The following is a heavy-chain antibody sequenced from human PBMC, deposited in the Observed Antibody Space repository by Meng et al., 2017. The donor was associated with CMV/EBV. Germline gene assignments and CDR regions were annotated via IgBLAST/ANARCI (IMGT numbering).Heavy chain of an antibody. Sequence: SETLSLTCTVSGGSVSSGSYYWSWIRQPPGKGLEWIGYIYYSGSTNYNPSLKSRVTISVDTSKNQFSLKLSSVTAADTAVYYCARVEIFSRIGMDVWGQGTTVTVPS. V-gene: IGHV4-61*01. CDR3: ARVEIFSRIGMDV. J-gene: IGHJ6*02. CDR2: IYYSGST. D-gene: IGHD3-3*01. CDR1: GGSVSSGSYY.